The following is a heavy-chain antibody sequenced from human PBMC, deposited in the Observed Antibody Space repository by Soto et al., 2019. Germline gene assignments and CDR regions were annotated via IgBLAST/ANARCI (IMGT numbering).Heavy chain of an antibody. J-gene: IGHJ4*02. CDR2: VNPNNGHT. CDR3: VRLFYYGSGSWVE. CDR1: GYTFTSYD. D-gene: IGHD3-10*01. Sequence: QVQLVQSGAEVKKPGASVKVSCKASGYTFTSYDINWVRQATGQGLEWMGWVNPNNGHTGYAQKFQGRVTMTRTTSISTAYIELDSLRSEDTAVYYCVRLFYYGSGSWVEWGQGTLVTVSS. V-gene: IGHV1-8*01.